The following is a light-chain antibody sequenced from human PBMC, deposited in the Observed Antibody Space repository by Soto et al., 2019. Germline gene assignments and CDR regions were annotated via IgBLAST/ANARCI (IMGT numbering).Light chain of an antibody. J-gene: IGKJ3*01. V-gene: IGKV1-27*01. CDR2: AAS. CDR3: QKYSSVPV. Sequence: DIQMTQSPTSLSASVGDRVTITCRARQGIRNFVAWYQQKPGKAPKLLLYAASTLQSGVPSRFSGRGSGTDFIFTINSMQTEGVATYSCQKYSSVPVFGPGTKVEIK. CDR1: QGIRNF.